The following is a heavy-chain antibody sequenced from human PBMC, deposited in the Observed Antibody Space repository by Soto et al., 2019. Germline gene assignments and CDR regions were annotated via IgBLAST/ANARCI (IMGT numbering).Heavy chain of an antibody. D-gene: IGHD6-6*01. CDR2: IYHRGST. J-gene: IGHJ5*02. Sequence: SETLSLTCAVSAGSINSGDYSWSWIRQPPGKGLEWIGYIYHRGSTYYNPSLKRRVTISVDRSKNHFSLKLISGTAAHTALYFCARVRRTTTTARPNWFGPWGQGTLATVSS. V-gene: IGHV4-30-2*01. CDR3: ARVRRTTTTARPNWFGP. CDR1: AGSINSGDYS.